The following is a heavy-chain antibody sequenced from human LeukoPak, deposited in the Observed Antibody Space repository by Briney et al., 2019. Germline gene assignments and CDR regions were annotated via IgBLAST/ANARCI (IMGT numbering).Heavy chain of an antibody. D-gene: IGHD2-2*01. CDR3: ARDMVVPAASGHYYYMDV. J-gene: IGHJ6*03. Sequence: PGGSLRLSCAASGFTFSSYAMHWVRQAPGKGLEWVAVISYDGSNKYYADSVKGRFTISRDNSKNTLYLQMNSLRAEDTAVYYCARDMVVPAASGHYYYMDVWGKGTTVTVSS. CDR1: GFTFSSYA. CDR2: ISYDGSNK. V-gene: IGHV3-30-3*01.